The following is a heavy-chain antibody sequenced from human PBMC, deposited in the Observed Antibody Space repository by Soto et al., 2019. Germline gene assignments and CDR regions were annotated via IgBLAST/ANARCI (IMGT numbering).Heavy chain of an antibody. D-gene: IGHD2-15*01. CDR3: ASGVVVAATHYYYYMDV. V-gene: IGHV1-69*02. J-gene: IGHJ6*03. CDR1: GGTFSSYT. CDR2: IIPILGIA. Sequence: QVQLVQSGAEVKKPGSSVKVSCKASGGTFSSYTISWVRQAPGQGLEWMGRIIPILGIANYAQKFQGRVTITADKSMSTAYMELISLRSEDTAVYYCASGVVVAATHYYYYMDVWGKGTTVTVSS.